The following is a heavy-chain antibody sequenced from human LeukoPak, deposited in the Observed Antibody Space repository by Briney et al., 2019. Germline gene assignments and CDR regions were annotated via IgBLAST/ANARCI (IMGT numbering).Heavy chain of an antibody. V-gene: IGHV4-4*07. CDR3: ARHIRGGRSVAHYMDV. CDR1: GGSISGYY. CDR2: IYTSGST. D-gene: IGHD6-19*01. Sequence: SETLSLTCTVSGGSISGYYWNWIRQPAGKGLEWIGRIYTSGSTNYNPSLKSRVTMSVDTSKNQFSLKLSSATAADTAVYYCARHIRGGRSVAHYMDVWGKGTTVTVSS. J-gene: IGHJ6*03.